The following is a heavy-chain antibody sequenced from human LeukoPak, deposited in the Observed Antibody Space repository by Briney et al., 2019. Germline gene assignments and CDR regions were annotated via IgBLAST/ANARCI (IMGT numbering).Heavy chain of an antibody. D-gene: IGHD2-8*01. V-gene: IGHV3-20*04. Sequence: GGSLRLSCAASGFTFDDYGMSWVRQAPGKGLEWVSGINWNGGSRGYADSVKGRFTISRDNAKNSLYLQMNSLRVEDTALYYCARDWLANGGNGRGGQGTLVTVS. CDR1: GFTFDDYG. J-gene: IGHJ4*02. CDR2: INWNGGSR. CDR3: ARDWLANGGNGR.